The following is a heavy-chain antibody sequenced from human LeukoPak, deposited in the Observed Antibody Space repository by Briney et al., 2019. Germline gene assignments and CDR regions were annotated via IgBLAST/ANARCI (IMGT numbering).Heavy chain of an antibody. J-gene: IGHJ6*02. CDR3: ARVTRSGSYYYYYGMDV. V-gene: IGHV4-39*07. CDR1: SGSISGSSYF. CDR2: IYYSGST. D-gene: IGHD1-26*01. Sequence: SETLSLTCTVSSGSISGSSYFWGWIRQPPGKGLEWIGSIYYSGSTYYNPSLKSRVTISVDTSKNQFSLKLSSVTAADTAVYYCARVTRSGSYYYYYGMDVWGQGTTVTVSS.